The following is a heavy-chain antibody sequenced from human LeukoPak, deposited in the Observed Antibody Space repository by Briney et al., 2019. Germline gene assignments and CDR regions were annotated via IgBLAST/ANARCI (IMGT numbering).Heavy chain of an antibody. CDR1: GYTFNGYY. CDR3: ARGAIYGDHVYSDY. V-gene: IGHV1-2*02. Sequence: ASVKVSCKASGYTFNGYYMYWVRQAPGQGLEWMGWINPNSGGTNYAQKFQGRVTMTRDTSINTAYMELSRLRSDDAAVYYCARGAIYGDHVYSDYWGQGTLVTVSS. J-gene: IGHJ4*02. D-gene: IGHD4-17*01. CDR2: INPNSGGT.